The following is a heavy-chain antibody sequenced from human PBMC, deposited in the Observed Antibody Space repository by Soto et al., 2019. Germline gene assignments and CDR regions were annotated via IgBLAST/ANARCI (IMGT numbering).Heavy chain of an antibody. Sequence: QVPLVESGGGVVQPGRSLRLSCAASGFTFSSYAMHWVRQAPGKGLEWVAVISYDGSNKYYADSVKGRFTISRDNSKNTLYLQMNSLRAEDTAVYYCARADSSGYYRYGMDVWGQGTTVTVSS. D-gene: IGHD3-22*01. V-gene: IGHV3-30-3*01. J-gene: IGHJ6*02. CDR2: ISYDGSNK. CDR1: GFTFSSYA. CDR3: ARADSSGYYRYGMDV.